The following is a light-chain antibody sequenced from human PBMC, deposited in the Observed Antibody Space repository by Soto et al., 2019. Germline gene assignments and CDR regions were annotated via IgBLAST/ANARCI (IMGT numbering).Light chain of an antibody. CDR2: DVT. J-gene: IGLJ1*01. CDR1: SSDVGGYNY. V-gene: IGLV2-11*01. Sequence: QSALTQPRSVSGSPGQSITISGGGTSSDVGGYNYVSWYQQHPGKAPKLIIYDVTKRPSGVPDRFSGSKSGNTASLTISGLQAEDEADYYCCSYAGRYTPYVFATGTKVTVL. CDR3: CSYAGRYTPYV.